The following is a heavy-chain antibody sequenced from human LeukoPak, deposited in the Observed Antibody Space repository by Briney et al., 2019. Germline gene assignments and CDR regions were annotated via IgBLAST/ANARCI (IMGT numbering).Heavy chain of an antibody. D-gene: IGHD2-15*01. CDR3: AKVMVRGGGSPHDAFDI. J-gene: IGHJ3*02. CDR2: ISGSGGST. Sequence: GGSLRLSCAASGFTFSRYSMSWVRQAPGKGLEWVSAISGSGGSTYYADSVKGRFTISRDNSKNTLYLQMNSLRAEDTAVYYCAKVMVRGGGSPHDAFDIWGQGTMVTVSS. V-gene: IGHV3-23*01. CDR1: GFTFSRYS.